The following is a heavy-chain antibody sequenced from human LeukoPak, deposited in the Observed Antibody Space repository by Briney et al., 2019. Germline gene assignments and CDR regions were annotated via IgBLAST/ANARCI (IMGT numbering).Heavy chain of an antibody. D-gene: IGHD3-3*01. CDR2: IYSGGST. CDR1: GFTVSSNY. Sequence: EGSLRLSCAASGFTVSSNYMSWVRQAPGKGLEWVSVIYSGGSTYYADSVKGRFTISRDNSKNTLYLQMNSLRAEDTAVYYCAKDRVTIFGVVRPYYYYGMDVWGQGTTVTVSS. J-gene: IGHJ6*02. CDR3: AKDRVTIFGVVRPYYYYGMDV. V-gene: IGHV3-66*01.